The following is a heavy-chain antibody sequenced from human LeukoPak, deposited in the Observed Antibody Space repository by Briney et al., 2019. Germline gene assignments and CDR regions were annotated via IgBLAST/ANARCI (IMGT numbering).Heavy chain of an antibody. CDR3: AREPPFTYYYDSSGYYADAFDI. CDR1: GYTFTSYG. Sequence: GASVKVSCKASGYTFTSYGISWVRQAPGQGLEWMGWISAHNGNTNYAQKLQGRVTMTTDTSTSTAYMELRSLRSDDTAVYYCAREPPFTYYYDSSGYYADAFDIWGQGTMVTVSS. CDR2: ISAHNGNT. J-gene: IGHJ3*02. D-gene: IGHD3-22*01. V-gene: IGHV1-18*01.